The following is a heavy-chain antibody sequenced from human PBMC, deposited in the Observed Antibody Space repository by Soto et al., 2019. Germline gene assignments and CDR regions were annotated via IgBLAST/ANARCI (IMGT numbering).Heavy chain of an antibody. D-gene: IGHD1-26*01. CDR3: ATGPGGSRHYFDY. CDR2: ISGSGGAT. J-gene: IGHJ4*02. CDR1: GLTLSGYA. Sequence: EVQLLESGGGLVQPGGSLRLSCAASGLTLSGYAMTWVRQAPGKGLEWVSGISGSGGATYYADSVKGRFTISRDNSQNTLYLQKNSLRPEDAAVYYCATGPGGSRHYFDYWGQGTLVTVSS. V-gene: IGHV3-23*01.